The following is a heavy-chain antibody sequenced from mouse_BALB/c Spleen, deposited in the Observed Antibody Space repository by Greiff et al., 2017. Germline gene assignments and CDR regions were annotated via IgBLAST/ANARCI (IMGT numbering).Heavy chain of an antibody. V-gene: IGHV14-3*02. CDR3: ARGEEVDY. Sequence: EVKLLESGAELVKPGASVKLSCTASGFNIKDTYMHWVKQRPEQGLEWIGRIDPANGNTKYDPKFQGKATITADTSSNTAYLQLSSLTSEDTAVYYCARGEEVDYWGQGTSVTVSS. CDR1: GFNIKDTY. CDR2: IDPANGNT. J-gene: IGHJ4*01.